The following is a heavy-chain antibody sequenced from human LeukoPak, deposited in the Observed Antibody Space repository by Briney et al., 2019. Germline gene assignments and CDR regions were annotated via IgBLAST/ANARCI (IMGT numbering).Heavy chain of an antibody. D-gene: IGHD6-19*01. J-gene: IGHJ5*02. Sequence: PGGSLRLSCAASGFTFSSYSMNWVRQAPGKGLEWVSSISSSSSYIYYADSVKGRFTISRDNSKNTLYLQMNSLRAEDTAVYYCAKGSSGWYHNWFDPWGQGTLVTVSS. CDR1: GFTFSSYS. CDR3: AKGSSGWYHNWFDP. CDR2: ISSSSSYI. V-gene: IGHV3-21*04.